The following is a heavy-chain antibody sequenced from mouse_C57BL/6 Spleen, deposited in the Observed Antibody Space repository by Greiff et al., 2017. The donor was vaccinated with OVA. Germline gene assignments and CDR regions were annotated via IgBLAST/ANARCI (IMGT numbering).Heavy chain of an antibody. CDR3: ARPYGYAPYFDV. CDR2: INPNNGGT. J-gene: IGHJ1*03. D-gene: IGHD2-2*01. V-gene: IGHV1-22*01. CDR1: GYTFTDYN. Sequence: EVKLMESGPELVKPGASVKMSCKASGYTFTDYNMHWVKQSHGKSLEWIGYINPNNGGTSYNQKFKGKATLTVNKSSSTAYMELRSLTSEDSAVYYCARPYGYAPYFDVWGTGTTVTVSS.